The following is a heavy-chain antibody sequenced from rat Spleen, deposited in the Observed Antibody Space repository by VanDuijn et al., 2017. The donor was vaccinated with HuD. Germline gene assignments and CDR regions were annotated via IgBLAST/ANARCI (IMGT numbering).Heavy chain of an antibody. CDR1: GFTFSDYY. J-gene: IGHJ3*01. Sequence: EVQVVESGGGLVQPGKSLKLSCSASGFTFSDYYMAWVRQAPTKGLEWVATISYDGRSTYYRDSVKGRFTISRDNAKSTLYLQMDSLRSEDTATYYCTRHFSPADYYSSFPVLYWGQGTLVTVSS. V-gene: IGHV5-29*01. CDR3: TRHFSPADYYSSFPVLY. CDR2: ISYDGRST. D-gene: IGHD1-2*01.